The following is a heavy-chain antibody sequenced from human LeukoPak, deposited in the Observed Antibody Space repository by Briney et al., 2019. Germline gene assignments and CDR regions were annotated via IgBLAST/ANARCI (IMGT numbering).Heavy chain of an antibody. D-gene: IGHD2/OR15-2a*01. CDR3: ARGTVSTDYYYYYYMDV. J-gene: IGHJ6*03. Sequence: SETLSLTCTVSGYSISSHYYWAWIRQPPGKGLEWIGSIYHSGSTYYNPSLKSRITISVDTSKNQFSLKLSSVTAADTAVYYCARGTVSTDYYYYYYMDVWGKGTTVTISS. V-gene: IGHV4-38-2*02. CDR1: GYSISSHYY. CDR2: IYHSGST.